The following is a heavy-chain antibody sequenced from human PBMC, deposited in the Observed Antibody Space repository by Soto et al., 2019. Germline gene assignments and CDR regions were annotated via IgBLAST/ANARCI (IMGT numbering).Heavy chain of an antibody. CDR2: ISHDGIIQ. J-gene: IGHJ3*02. CDR1: GFTFRSYT. D-gene: IGHD6-13*01. V-gene: IGHV3-30-3*01. CDR3: VMLNGGSFSFDI. Sequence: QAQLVESGGGLVQPGRSLRLSCAASGFTFRSYTMHWVRQAPGKGLEWMSLISHDGIIQNYADAVKGRFTISRDNSKNTLHLQMNSLRTEDTAVFYCVMLNGGSFSFDIWGQGTMVTVS.